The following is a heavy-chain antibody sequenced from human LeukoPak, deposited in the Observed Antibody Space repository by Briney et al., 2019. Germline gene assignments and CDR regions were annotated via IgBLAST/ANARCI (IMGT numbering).Heavy chain of an antibody. CDR2: IKQDGSEK. D-gene: IGHD1-26*01. V-gene: IGHV3-7*01. Sequence: GGSLRLSCVVSGFTFSSYWMSWVRQAPGKGLEWVANIKQDGSEKYYVDSVKGRLTMSRDNAKNSLYLQMNSLRAEDTAEYYCARVQWELRGVGSYFEYWGQGALVTVSS. CDR1: GFTFSSYW. J-gene: IGHJ4*02. CDR3: ARVQWELRGVGSYFEY.